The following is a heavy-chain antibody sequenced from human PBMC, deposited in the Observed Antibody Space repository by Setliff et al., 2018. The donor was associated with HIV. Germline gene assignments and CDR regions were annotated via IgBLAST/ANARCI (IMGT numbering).Heavy chain of an antibody. D-gene: IGHD3-22*01. Sequence: SETLSLTCAVSGYSISSGYYWGWIRQPPGKGLEWIGSIYHSGSTYYNPSLKSRVTISVNTSKNQFSLKLSSVTAADTAVYYCARRTYYYDSSGNPGGAYVDYWGQGTLVTVSS. CDR1: GYSISSGYY. CDR2: IYHSGST. J-gene: IGHJ4*02. CDR3: ARRTYYYDSSGNPGGAYVDY. V-gene: IGHV4-38-2*01.